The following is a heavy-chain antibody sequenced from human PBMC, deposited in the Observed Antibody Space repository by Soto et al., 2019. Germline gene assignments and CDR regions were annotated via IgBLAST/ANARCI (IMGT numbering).Heavy chain of an antibody. CDR1: GGSISGYY. Sequence: SETLSLTCTVSGGSISGYYWSWVRQPPGKRLEWIGYIYSSSGGTDYNPSLNSRATISIDMSKNQVSLRLRSVTAADTAMYYCARDYYDSSESMDVWGQGTAVTVSS. D-gene: IGHD3-22*01. J-gene: IGHJ6*02. CDR3: ARDYYDSSESMDV. CDR2: IYSSSGGT. V-gene: IGHV4-59*01.